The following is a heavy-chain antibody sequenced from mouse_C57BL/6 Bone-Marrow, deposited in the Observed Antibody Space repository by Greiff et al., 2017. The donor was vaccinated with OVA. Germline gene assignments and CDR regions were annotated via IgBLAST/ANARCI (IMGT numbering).Heavy chain of an antibody. V-gene: IGHV1-82*01. D-gene: IGHD2-1*01. CDR3: AIYRGAMDY. CDR2: IYPGDGDT. J-gene: IGHJ4*01. CDR1: GYAFSSSW. Sequence: VKLQESGPELVKPGASVKISCKASGYAFSSSWMNWVKQRPGKGLEWIGRIYPGDGDTNYNGKFKGKATLTADKSSSTAYMQLSSLTSEDSAVYFCAIYRGAMDYWGQGTSVTVSS.